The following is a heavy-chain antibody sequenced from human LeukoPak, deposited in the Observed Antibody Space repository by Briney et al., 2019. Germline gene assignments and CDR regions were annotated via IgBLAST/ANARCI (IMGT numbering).Heavy chain of an antibody. CDR3: ASSRAGRHCSGGSCYSGEGYYYGMDV. CDR2: IIPIFGTA. Sequence: SVKVSCKASGGTFSSYAISWVRQAPGQGLEWMGGIIPIFGTANYAQKFQGRVTITADESTSTAYMELSSLRSEDTAVYYCASSRAGRHCSGGSCYSGEGYYYGMDVWGQGTTVTVSS. CDR1: GGTFSSYA. J-gene: IGHJ6*02. V-gene: IGHV1-69*13. D-gene: IGHD2-15*01.